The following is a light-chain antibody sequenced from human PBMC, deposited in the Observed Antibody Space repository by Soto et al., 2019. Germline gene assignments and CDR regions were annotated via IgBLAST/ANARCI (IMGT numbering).Light chain of an antibody. Sequence: DIVMTQSPDSLAVSLGERATINCKSSQSVIHTSNNKSYLAWYQQKPGQPPELLLYWTYARDSGVPDRFSGSGAGTHFTLTISSLQAEDVAVYYCQQYYSTPRTFGQGTKVEIK. J-gene: IGKJ2*01. CDR1: QSVIHTSNNKSY. CDR3: QQYYSTPRT. V-gene: IGKV4-1*01. CDR2: WTY.